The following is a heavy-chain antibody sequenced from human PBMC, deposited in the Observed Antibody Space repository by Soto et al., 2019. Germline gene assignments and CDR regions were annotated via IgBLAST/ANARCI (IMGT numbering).Heavy chain of an antibody. CDR3: AGHGDGNPARV. V-gene: IGHV4-39*01. CDR2: IYYSGST. J-gene: IGHJ3*01. D-gene: IGHD7-27*01. CDR1: GGSISSSSDY. Sequence: QLQLQESGPGLVKPSETLSLTCTVSGGSISSSSDYWGWIRQSPGKGLEWIGSIYYSGSTYYNPSLKSRVTTSVDTSKNQFSPNLSSVTAADTAVYYCAGHGDGNPARVWGQGTMVTVSS.